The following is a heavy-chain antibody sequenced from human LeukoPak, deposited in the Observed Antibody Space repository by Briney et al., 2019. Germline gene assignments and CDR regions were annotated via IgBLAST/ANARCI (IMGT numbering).Heavy chain of an antibody. Sequence: PGGSLRLSCAASGFTVSSNYMSWVRQAPGKGLEWVSVIYSGGSTYYADSVKGRFTISRDNSKNTLYLQMNSLRAEDTAVYYCASSNDYSNYPATDYWGQGTLVTVSS. CDR1: GFTVSSNY. CDR2: IYSGGST. CDR3: ASSNDYSNYPATDY. J-gene: IGHJ4*02. D-gene: IGHD4-11*01. V-gene: IGHV3-66*02.